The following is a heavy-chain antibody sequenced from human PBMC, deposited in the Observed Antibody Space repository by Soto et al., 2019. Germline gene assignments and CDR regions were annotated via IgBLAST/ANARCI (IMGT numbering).Heavy chain of an antibody. J-gene: IGHJ6*02. D-gene: IGHD2-21*02. CDR3: ARVCGGDCHNGMDV. CDR2: IYYSGST. CDR1: GGSISSGGYS. Sequence: SETLSLTCAVSGGSISSGGYSWSWIRQPPGKGLEWIGYIYYSGSTYYNPSLKSRVTISVDTSKNQFSLRLSSVTAADTAVYYCARVCGGDCHNGMDVRGQRTKVTVSS. V-gene: IGHV4-31*11.